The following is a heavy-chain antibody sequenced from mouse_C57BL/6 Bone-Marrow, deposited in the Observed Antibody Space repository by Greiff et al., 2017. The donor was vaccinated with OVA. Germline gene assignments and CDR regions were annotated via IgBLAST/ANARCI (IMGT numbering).Heavy chain of an antibody. CDR3: ARVFITTVVARPWFAY. V-gene: IGHV3-6*01. CDR2: ISYDGSN. D-gene: IGHD1-1*01. J-gene: IGHJ3*01. CDR1: GYSITSGYY. Sequence: EVKLQESGPGLVKPSQSLSLTCSVTGYSITSGYYWNWIRQFPGNKLEWMGYISYDGSNNYNPSLKNRISITRDTSKNQFFLKLNSVTTEDTATYYCARVFITTVVARPWFAYWGQGTLVTVSA.